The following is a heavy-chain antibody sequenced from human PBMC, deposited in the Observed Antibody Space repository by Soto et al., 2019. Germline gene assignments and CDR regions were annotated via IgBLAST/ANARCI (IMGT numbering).Heavy chain of an antibody. CDR2: INHSGST. V-gene: IGHV4-34*01. Sequence: QVQLQQWGVGLLKPSETLSLTCAVYGGSFSGYYWSWIRQPPGKGLEWIGEINHSGSTNYNPSLKSRVTISVDTSKNQFSLKLSSVTAADTAVYYCASQDLAIVVVPAARSFDYWGQGTLVTVSS. CDR3: ASQDLAIVVVPAARSFDY. J-gene: IGHJ4*02. D-gene: IGHD2-2*01. CDR1: GGSFSGYY.